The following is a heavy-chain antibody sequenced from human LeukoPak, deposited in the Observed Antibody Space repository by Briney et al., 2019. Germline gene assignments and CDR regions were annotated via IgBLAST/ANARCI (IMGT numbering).Heavy chain of an antibody. CDR1: GFTFSDYY. CDR3: ARVLWFGEFDDAFDI. Sequence: GGSLRLSCAASGFTFSDYYMSWIRQAPGKGLEWVSYISSSGSTIYYADSVKGRFTISRDNAKNSLYLQMNSLRAEDTVVYYCARVLWFGEFDDAFDIWGQGTMVTVSS. V-gene: IGHV3-11*04. CDR2: ISSSGSTI. J-gene: IGHJ3*02. D-gene: IGHD3-10*01.